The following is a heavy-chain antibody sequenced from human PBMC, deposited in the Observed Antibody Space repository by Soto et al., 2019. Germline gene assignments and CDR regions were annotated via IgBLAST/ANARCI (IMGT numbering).Heavy chain of an antibody. Sequence: PSETLSLTCAVSGGSISSGGYSWSWIRQPPGKGLEWIGYISHSGSTYFNPSLKSRVTISVDRSKNQFSLKLSSATAADTAVYYCARGGLLPDYWGQGTLVTVSS. CDR3: ARGGLLPDY. CDR2: ISHSGST. D-gene: IGHD6-19*01. V-gene: IGHV4-30-2*01. J-gene: IGHJ4*02. CDR1: GGSISSGGYS.